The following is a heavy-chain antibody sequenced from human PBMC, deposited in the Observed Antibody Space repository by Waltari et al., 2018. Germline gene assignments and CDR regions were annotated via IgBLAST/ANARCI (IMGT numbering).Heavy chain of an antibody. J-gene: IGHJ4*02. Sequence: QLQLQESGPGLVKPSETLSLTCTVSGGSISSGSYYWGWIRQPPGKGLESIGYISYSGTTYYNLSLKSRVTMSVDTSKNQFSLKLSSVTAADTAVYYCARQDGGGNYFDYWGQGTLVTVSS. CDR1: GGSISSGSYY. CDR3: ARQDGGGNYFDY. V-gene: IGHV4-39*01. D-gene: IGHD3-16*01. CDR2: ISYSGTT.